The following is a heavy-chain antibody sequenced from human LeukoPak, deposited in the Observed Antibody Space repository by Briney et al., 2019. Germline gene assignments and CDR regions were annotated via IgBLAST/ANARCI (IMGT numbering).Heavy chain of an antibody. CDR1: GLTFSSHA. CDR3: VTHRSVSSHDAFDI. J-gene: IGHJ3*02. D-gene: IGHD6-13*01. CDR2: FSNSGGNT. Sequence: GGSLRLSCVASGLTFSSHAMSWVRQAPGKGLEWVSGFSNSGGNTHYQDSVKGRFTISRDNSRDTLFLQMNSLRAEDTAVYYCVTHRSVSSHDAFDIWGQGTVLTVS. V-gene: IGHV3-23*01.